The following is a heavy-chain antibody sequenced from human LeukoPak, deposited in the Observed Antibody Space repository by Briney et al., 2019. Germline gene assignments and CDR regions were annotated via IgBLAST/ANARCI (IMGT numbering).Heavy chain of an antibody. Sequence: SETLSLTCNVSGGSISSYYWSWIRQPPGKGLEWIGYMYYSGNTNYNPSLKGRVTTSVDTSKDQFSLKLSSVTAAHTAVYYCARHTLVGARNAFDIWGQGTMVTVSS. CDR1: GGSISSYY. D-gene: IGHD1-26*01. CDR3: ARHTLVGARNAFDI. CDR2: MYYSGNT. V-gene: IGHV4-59*08. J-gene: IGHJ3*02.